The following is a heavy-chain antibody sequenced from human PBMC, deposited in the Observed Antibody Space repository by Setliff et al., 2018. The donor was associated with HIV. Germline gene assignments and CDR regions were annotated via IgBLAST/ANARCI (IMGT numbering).Heavy chain of an antibody. D-gene: IGHD6-19*01. Sequence: KTSETLSLTCAVYGGSFSGYYWRWVRQPPGKGLEWIGEINHNGSTNYNPSLKSRVTISVDTSKNQFSLKLSSVTAADTAVYYCATNSGRGAFDIWGQGTMVTVS. CDR3: ATNSGRGAFDI. CDR2: INHNGST. V-gene: IGHV4-34*01. CDR1: GGSFSGYY. J-gene: IGHJ3*02.